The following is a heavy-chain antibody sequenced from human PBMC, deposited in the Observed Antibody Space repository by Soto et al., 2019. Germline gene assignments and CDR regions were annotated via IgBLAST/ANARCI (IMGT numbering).Heavy chain of an antibody. Sequence: ETLSLTCAVYGGSFSGYYWSWIRQAPGKGLEWFSGISASGGSTNYADSLKGRFTISRDNSKNTLYLQMNSLRAEDTAVYYCATRAFYDSSGYYYYYFDYWGQGTLVTVSS. V-gene: IGHV3-23*01. D-gene: IGHD3-22*01. CDR3: ATRAFYDSSGYYYYYFDY. J-gene: IGHJ4*02. CDR2: ISASGGST. CDR1: GGSFSGYY.